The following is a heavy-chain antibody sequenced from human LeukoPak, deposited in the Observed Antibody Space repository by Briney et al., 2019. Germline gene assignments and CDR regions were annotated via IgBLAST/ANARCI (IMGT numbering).Heavy chain of an antibody. CDR1: GCTFISYA. CDR2: IIPIYGTA. CDR3: ARGFRGTADAFYI. J-gene: IGHJ3*02. Sequence: SVKVSCKASGCTFISYAISWVRQAPGQGLEWMGGIIPIYGTANYAQKLQGRVTITINTPIRTAYMALSSQRSDDTPGHYFARGFRGTADAFYICGEGTMVTVSS. V-gene: IGHV1-69*05. D-gene: IGHD3-10*01.